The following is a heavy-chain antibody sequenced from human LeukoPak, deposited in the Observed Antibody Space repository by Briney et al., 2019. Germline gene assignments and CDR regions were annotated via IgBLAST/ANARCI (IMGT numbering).Heavy chain of an antibody. D-gene: IGHD6-13*01. CDR3: ATMAADWFDP. V-gene: IGHV3-23*01. CDR1: GFTFSTYA. Sequence: PGGSLRLSCAASGFTFSTYAMSWVRQAPGKGLEWVSAITGSGGSTFYADSVKGRFTISRDNSKNTLYLHMNSLRAEDTAVYYCATMAADWFDPWGQGTLVTVSS. J-gene: IGHJ5*02. CDR2: ITGSGGST.